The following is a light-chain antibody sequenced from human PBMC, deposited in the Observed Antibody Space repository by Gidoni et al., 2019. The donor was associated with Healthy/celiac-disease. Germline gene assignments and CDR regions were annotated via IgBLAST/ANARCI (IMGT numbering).Light chain of an antibody. CDR1: QSVSSY. Sequence: EIVLTKSRATLSLSPGESANLSCRASQSVSSYLAWYQHKPGQAPRLLIYDSSNRATGIPARFSGSGSGTDFTLTISSLEPEDFAVYYCQQRSNWPPTFGPGTKVDIK. J-gene: IGKJ3*01. V-gene: IGKV3-11*01. CDR3: QQRSNWPPT. CDR2: DSS.